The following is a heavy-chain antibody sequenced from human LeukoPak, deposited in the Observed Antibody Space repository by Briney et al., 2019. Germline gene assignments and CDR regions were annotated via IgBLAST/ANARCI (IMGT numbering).Heavy chain of an antibody. CDR3: ARPRGCGSARCNNFDS. Sequence: GGSLRLSCAASGFTFSSYSINWVRQAPGKGLEWVSSISSSSSYIYYADSVKGRFIISRDNARNSLYLQMNNLRAEDTAVYYCARPRGCGSARCNNFDSWGQGTLVTVSS. J-gene: IGHJ4*02. V-gene: IGHV3-21*01. CDR2: ISSSSSYI. CDR1: GFTFSSYS. D-gene: IGHD2-2*01.